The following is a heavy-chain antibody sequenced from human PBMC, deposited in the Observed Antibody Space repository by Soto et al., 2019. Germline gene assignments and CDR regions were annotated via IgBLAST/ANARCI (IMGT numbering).Heavy chain of an antibody. J-gene: IGHJ4*02. CDR1: GDSVSSNNIA. Sequence: SQNLSLTCAVSGDSVSSNNIAWNWLRQSPWRGLEWLGRTYYRSKWYNEYAVSVRSRITINLDTSKNQFSLHLNAVTPEGTAVYYCARGSWYRFDYWGQGAKVTVYS. V-gene: IGHV6-1*01. CDR3: ARGSWYRFDY. CDR2: TYYRSKWYN. D-gene: IGHD6-13*01.